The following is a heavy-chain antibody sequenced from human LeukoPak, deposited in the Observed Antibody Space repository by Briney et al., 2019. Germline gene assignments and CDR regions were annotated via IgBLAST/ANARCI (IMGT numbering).Heavy chain of an antibody. CDR1: GFTFDTYS. CDR2: ITDDSKTM. Sequence: GGSLRLSCVASGFTFDTYSMNWIRQAPGKGLEWTSYITDDSKTMYYADSVKGRFTISRDNAKRSLFLQVNSLRAEDTAVYYCARMNYVSTGWGAPFDDWGQGTLVTVSS. CDR3: ARMNYVSTGWGAPFDD. J-gene: IGHJ4*02. D-gene: IGHD1-7*01. V-gene: IGHV3-48*04.